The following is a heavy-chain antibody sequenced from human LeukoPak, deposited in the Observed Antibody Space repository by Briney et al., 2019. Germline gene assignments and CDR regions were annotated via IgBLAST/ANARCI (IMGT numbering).Heavy chain of an antibody. D-gene: IGHD3-22*01. J-gene: IGHJ6*03. CDR3: ARRGYYDNSGHPYYYYMDV. V-gene: IGHV3-7*01. CDR2: IKQDGNEK. CDR1: GFTFRSYW. Sequence: GGSLRLSCAASGFTFRSYWISWVRQAPGKGLEWVANIKQDGNEKYYVDSVEGRFTISRDNAKNSLYLQMNSLRAEDTAVYYCARRGYYDNSGHPYYYYMDVWGKGTTVTVS.